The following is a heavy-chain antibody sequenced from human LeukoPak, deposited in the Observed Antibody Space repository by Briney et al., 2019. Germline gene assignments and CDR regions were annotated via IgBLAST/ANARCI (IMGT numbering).Heavy chain of an antibody. V-gene: IGHV4-59*08. J-gene: IGHJ4*02. D-gene: IGHD3-22*01. CDR3: ARARLTYYYDSSGYYYWGNYFDY. CDR2: IYYSGST. CDR1: GGSISSYY. Sequence: SETLSLTCTVSGGSISSYYWSWIRQPPGKGLEWIGYIYYSGSTNYNPSLKSRVTISVDTSKNQFSLKLSSVTAADTAVYYCARARLTYYYDSSGYYYWGNYFDYWGQGTLVTVSS.